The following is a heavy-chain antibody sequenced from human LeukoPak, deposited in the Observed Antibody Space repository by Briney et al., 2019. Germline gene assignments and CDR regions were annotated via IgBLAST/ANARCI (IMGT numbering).Heavy chain of an antibody. CDR3: AKNFGAGSPFYDY. D-gene: IGHD2/OR15-2a*01. CDR1: GFTFSSYA. CDR2: ISGSGGNT. Sequence: GGSLRLSCAASGFTFSSYAMTWVRQAPGKGLEWVSAISGSGGNTYYADSVKGRFTISRDNSKNTLYLQMDSLRAEDTAVYYCAKNFGAGSPFYDYWGQETLVTVSS. V-gene: IGHV3-23*01. J-gene: IGHJ4*02.